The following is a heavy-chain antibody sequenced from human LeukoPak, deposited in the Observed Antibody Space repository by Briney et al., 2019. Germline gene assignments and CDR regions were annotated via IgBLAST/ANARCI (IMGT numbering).Heavy chain of an antibody. J-gene: IGHJ4*02. V-gene: IGHV3-7*03. D-gene: IGHD3-10*01. CDR2: IKQDGSEK. CDR3: AKGSGNGYGSGPFDY. Sequence: GGSLRLSCAASGLTIRSDAMHWVRQAPGKGLEWVANIKQDGSEKYYVDSVKGRFTISRDNAKNSLYLQMSSLRAEDTALYYCAKGSGNGYGSGPFDYWGQGTLVTVSS. CDR1: GLTIRSDA.